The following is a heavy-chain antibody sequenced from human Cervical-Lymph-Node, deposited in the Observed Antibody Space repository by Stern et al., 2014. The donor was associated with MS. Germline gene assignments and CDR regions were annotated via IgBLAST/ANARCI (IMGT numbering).Heavy chain of an antibody. Sequence: VQLVQSGAEVKKPGESLKISCKGSGYSFTSYWIGWVRQMPGKGLEWVGIIYPGDSDTRYSPSFHGQGTLSDDKSINTVYLQWSSLKASDTAMYYCARYEYDYVWGSYPYFDYWGQGTLVTVSS. D-gene: IGHD3-16*02. CDR2: IYPGDSDT. J-gene: IGHJ4*02. CDR1: GYSFTSYW. V-gene: IGHV5-51*03. CDR3: ARYEYDYVWGSYPYFDY.